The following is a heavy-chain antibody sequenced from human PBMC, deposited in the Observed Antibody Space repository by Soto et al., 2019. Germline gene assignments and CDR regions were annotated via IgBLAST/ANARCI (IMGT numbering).Heavy chain of an antibody. J-gene: IGHJ4*02. CDR2: ISGSGGST. V-gene: IGHV3-23*01. CDR1: GFTFSSYA. D-gene: IGHD3-3*01. CDR3: AKDRDGSGKPRRIYDFWTGTFDY. Sequence: GGSLRLSCAASGFTFSSYAMSWVRQAPGKGLEWVSAISGSGGSTYYADPVKGRFTISRDNSKNTLYLQRNSLRAEDTAVYYCAKDRDGSGKPRRIYDFWTGTFDYRGQGTLVTVSS.